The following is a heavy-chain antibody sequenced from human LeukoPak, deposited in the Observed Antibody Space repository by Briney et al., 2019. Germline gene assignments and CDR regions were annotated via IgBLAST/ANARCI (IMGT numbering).Heavy chain of an antibody. Sequence: PGGSLRLSCAASGFTVSSNYMSWVRQAPGKGLEWVSVIYSGGSTYYADSVKGRFTISRDNSKNTLYLQMNSLRAEDTAVYYCASSGEAILWFGELLFWGQGTTVTVSS. V-gene: IGHV3-53*01. CDR1: GFTVSSNY. CDR2: IYSGGST. D-gene: IGHD3-10*01. J-gene: IGHJ6*02. CDR3: ASSGEAILWFGELLF.